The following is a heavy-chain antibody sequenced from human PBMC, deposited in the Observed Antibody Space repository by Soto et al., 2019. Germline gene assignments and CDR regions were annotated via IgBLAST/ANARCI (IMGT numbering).Heavy chain of an antibody. V-gene: IGHV1-2*02. Sequence: EASVKVSCKASGYIFTGYHIHWVRQAPGRGLEWMGWINPNSGDTEYAQNFQGRVTMTRDSSFKLVYMEMSELMSDDSAVDYCARDARGTRGFDEIDLRGQGPTVNVSS. CDR2: INPNSGDT. CDR1: GYIFTGYH. D-gene: IGHD3-9*01. CDR3: ARDARGTRGFDEIDL. J-gene: IGHJ6*02.